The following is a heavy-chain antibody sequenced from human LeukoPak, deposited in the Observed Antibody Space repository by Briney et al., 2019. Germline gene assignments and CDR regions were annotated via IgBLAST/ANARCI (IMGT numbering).Heavy chain of an antibody. Sequence: SETLSLTYAVYGGSFSGYYWSWIRQPPGKGLEWIGEINHSGSTNYNPSLKSRVTISVDTSKNQFSLKLSSVTAADTAVYYCARGLYSSSSYGLAYYYYYMDVWGKGTTVTVSS. CDR1: GGSFSGYY. V-gene: IGHV4-34*01. D-gene: IGHD6-6*01. J-gene: IGHJ6*03. CDR2: INHSGST. CDR3: ARGLYSSSSYGLAYYYYYMDV.